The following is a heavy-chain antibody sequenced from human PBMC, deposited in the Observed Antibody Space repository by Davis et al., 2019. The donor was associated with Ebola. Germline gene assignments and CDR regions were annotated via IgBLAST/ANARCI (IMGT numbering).Heavy chain of an antibody. CDR2: ISGSGGST. D-gene: IGHD4-17*01. CDR1: GFTFSSYA. J-gene: IGHJ6*02. CDR3: ARDSGGDYVFYYYGMDV. V-gene: IGHV3-23*01. Sequence: GESLKISCAASGFTFSSYAMSWVRQAPGKGLEWVSAISGSGGSTYYADSVKGRFTISRDNSKNTLYLQMNSLRAEDTAVYYCARDSGGDYVFYYYGMDVWGQGTTVTVSS.